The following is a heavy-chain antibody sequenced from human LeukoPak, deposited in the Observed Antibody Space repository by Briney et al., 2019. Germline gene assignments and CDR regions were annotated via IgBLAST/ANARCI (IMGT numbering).Heavy chain of an antibody. CDR1: GYTFTSYY. Sequence: GASVKVSCKASGYTFTSYYMHWVRQAPGQGLEWMGIINPSGGSTSYAQKFQGRVTMTRDMSTSTVYMELSSLRSEDTAVYYCARVSSSSWYAGYYYYYYMDVWGKGTTVTISS. V-gene: IGHV1-46*01. D-gene: IGHD6-13*01. J-gene: IGHJ6*03. CDR2: INPSGGST. CDR3: ARVSSSSWYAGYYYYYYMDV.